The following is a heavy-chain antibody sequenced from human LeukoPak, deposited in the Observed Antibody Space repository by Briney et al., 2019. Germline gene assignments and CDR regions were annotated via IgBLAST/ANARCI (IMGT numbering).Heavy chain of an antibody. CDR3: AKSHFWTGYPSDY. J-gene: IGHJ4*02. V-gene: IGHV4-59*11. D-gene: IGHD3/OR15-3a*01. CDR2: VYNSGST. CDR1: VGPISNHY. Sequence: PSETLSLTCTVSVGPISNHYWNCSRQPPGKGLEWIGHVYNSGSTNYNPSLKSRVTISVDTSKNQFSLKLSSVTAADTAVYYCAKSHFWTGYPSDYWGQGTLVTVSS.